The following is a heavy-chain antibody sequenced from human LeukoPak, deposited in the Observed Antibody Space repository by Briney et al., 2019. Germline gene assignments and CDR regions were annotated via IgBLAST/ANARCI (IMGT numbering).Heavy chain of an antibody. CDR2: INPSGGST. CDR3: ARVGYSSGWYTYFDY. V-gene: IGHV1-46*01. Sequence: GASVKVSCKASGYTFTSYYMHWVRQAPGQGLEWMGIINPSGGSTSYAQKFQGRVTMTRDTSTSTVYMELSSLRSEDTAVYYCARVGYSSGWYTYFDYWGQGTLVTVSS. D-gene: IGHD6-19*01. J-gene: IGHJ4*02. CDR1: GYTFTSYY.